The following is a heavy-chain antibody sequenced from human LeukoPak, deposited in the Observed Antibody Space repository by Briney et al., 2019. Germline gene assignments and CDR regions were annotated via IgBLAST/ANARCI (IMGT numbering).Heavy chain of an antibody. Sequence: PGGSLRLSCAASGFTFSSYAMSWVRDAPGKGLEWVSAISGSGGSTYYADSVKGRFTISRDNSKNTLYLQMNSLRAEDTAVYYCAKRDTNYYYWYMDVWGKGTTVTVSS. V-gene: IGHV3-23*01. CDR3: AKRDTNYYYWYMDV. CDR1: GFTFSSYA. J-gene: IGHJ6*03. CDR2: ISGSGGST.